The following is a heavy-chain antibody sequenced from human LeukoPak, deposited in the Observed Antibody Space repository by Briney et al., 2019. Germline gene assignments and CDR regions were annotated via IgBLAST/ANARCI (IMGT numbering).Heavy chain of an antibody. CDR2: TIPLFGTA. Sequence: ASVKVSCKASGGTVSRYAISWVRQAPGQGLEWMGGTIPLFGTANYVQKFQGRVTITADESTGTAYMELSSLRSEDTAVYYCARDRPGRYCSTISCYSASPFDPWGQGTLVTVSS. CDR1: GGTVSRYA. J-gene: IGHJ5*02. V-gene: IGHV1-69*13. D-gene: IGHD2-2*02. CDR3: ARDRPGRYCSTISCYSASPFDP.